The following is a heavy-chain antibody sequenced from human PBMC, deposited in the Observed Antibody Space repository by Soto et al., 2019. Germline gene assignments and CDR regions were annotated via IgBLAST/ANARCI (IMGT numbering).Heavy chain of an antibody. CDR3: ARAPYCSSTSCPNWFDP. J-gene: IGHJ5*02. CDR2: ISAYNGNT. D-gene: IGHD2-2*01. CDR1: GYTFTSYG. Sequence: ASVKVSCKASGYTFTSYGISWVRQAPGQGLEWMGWISAYNGNTNYAQKLQGRVTMTTDTSTSTAYMELRSLRSDDTAVYYCARAPYCSSTSCPNWFDPWGQGTLVTVS. V-gene: IGHV1-18*04.